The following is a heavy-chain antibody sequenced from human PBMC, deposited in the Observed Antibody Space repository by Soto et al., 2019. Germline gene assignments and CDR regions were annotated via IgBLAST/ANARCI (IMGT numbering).Heavy chain of an antibody. CDR1: GGSIISYY. CDR2: IHSSGTT. D-gene: IGHD2-8*02. J-gene: IGHJ2*01. CDR3: ARHYRISVATTGFDL. V-gene: IGHV4-59*08. Sequence: QVQLQESGPGLVKPSETLSLTCTVSGGSIISYYWSWIRQPPGKGLEWIGYIHSSGTTNYKPSLKSRLNMSVDTSTNQFSLDLNSVTAADTAVYFCARHYRISVATTGFDLWGRGTLVAVSS.